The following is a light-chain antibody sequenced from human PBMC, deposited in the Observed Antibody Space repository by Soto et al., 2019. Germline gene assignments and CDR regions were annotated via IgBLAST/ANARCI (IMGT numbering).Light chain of an antibody. Sequence: VLTQSPATLTVSPGARVTLSCRASQNLHSFLNWYQQRPGQAPRPLIYDGSTRAAGVPARISGDGSGTDYTLTISSLQPEDFAAYYCQQRNSCPITFGQGTRLEIK. V-gene: IGKV3-11*01. J-gene: IGKJ5*01. CDR1: QNLHSF. CDR3: QQRNSCPIT. CDR2: DGS.